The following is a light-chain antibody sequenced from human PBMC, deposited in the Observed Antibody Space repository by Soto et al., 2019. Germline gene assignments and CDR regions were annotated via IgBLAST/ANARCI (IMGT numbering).Light chain of an antibody. Sequence: QSVLTQPPSASGTPGQRVTISCSGSSSNIGSNSVNWYQQLPGTAPKLLIYSNDQRPSGVPDRFSGSKSGTSASLAIGGLQSDDESDYYCGTWDDNPHSPLFGGGTQVTAL. CDR1: SSNIGSNS. J-gene: IGLJ7*02. V-gene: IGLV1-44*01. CDR2: SND. CDR3: GTWDDNPHSPL.